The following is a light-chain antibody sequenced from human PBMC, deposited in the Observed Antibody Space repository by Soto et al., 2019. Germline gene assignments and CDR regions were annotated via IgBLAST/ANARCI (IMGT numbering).Light chain of an antibody. V-gene: IGKV3-20*01. CDR1: QSVSSSY. CDR3: QQYGSSPPWT. CDR2: GAS. J-gene: IGKJ1*01. Sequence: EIVLTQSPGTLSLSPGERATLSCRASQSVSSSYLAWYQQKPGQAPMHLIYGASSRATGIPDRFSGSGSGTDFTLTISRLEPEDFAVYYCQQYGSSPPWTFGQGTKVEIK.